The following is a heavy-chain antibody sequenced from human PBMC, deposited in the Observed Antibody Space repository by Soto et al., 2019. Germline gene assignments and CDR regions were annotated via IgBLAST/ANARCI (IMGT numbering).Heavy chain of an antibody. J-gene: IGHJ6*02. V-gene: IGHV3-23*01. CDR3: ARKKGGYGSGSYYYYYGMDV. Sequence: GGSLRLSCAASGFTFSSYAMSWVRQAPGKGLEWVSAISGSGGSTYYADSVKGRFTISRDNSKNTLYLQMNSLRAEDTAVYYCARKKGGYGSGSYYYYYGMDVWGQGTTVTVSS. CDR1: GFTFSSYA. D-gene: IGHD3-10*01. CDR2: ISGSGGST.